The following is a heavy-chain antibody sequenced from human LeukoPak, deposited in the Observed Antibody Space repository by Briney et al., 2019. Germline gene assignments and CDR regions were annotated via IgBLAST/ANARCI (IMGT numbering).Heavy chain of an antibody. CDR1: GGSFSGYY. Sequence: SETLSLTCAVYGGSFSGYYWSWIRQPPGKGLEWIGSIYYSGSTYYNPSLKSRVTISVDTSKNQFSLKLSSVTAADTAVYYCARGGYGYSYGYSFDYWGQGTLVTVSS. CDR2: IYYSGST. D-gene: IGHD5-18*01. J-gene: IGHJ4*02. V-gene: IGHV4-34*01. CDR3: ARGGYGYSYGYSFDY.